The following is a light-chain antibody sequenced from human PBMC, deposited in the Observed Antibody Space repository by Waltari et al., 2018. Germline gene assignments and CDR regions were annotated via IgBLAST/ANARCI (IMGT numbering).Light chain of an antibody. V-gene: IGKV1-5*03. CDR2: GTA. Sequence: DIQMTQSPPTLSASVGDRVTLTCRASLNIFGRLAGYPQEPGKPPKLLIYGTAKLESGVPSRFSGRGSGTDVTLVIDSLQPDDCATYYCQNYHIRKAFGQGTNVEIK. CDR3: QNYHIRKA. J-gene: IGKJ2*01. CDR1: LNIFGR.